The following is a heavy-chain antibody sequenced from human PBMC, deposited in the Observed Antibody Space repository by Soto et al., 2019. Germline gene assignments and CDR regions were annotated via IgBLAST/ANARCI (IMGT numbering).Heavy chain of an antibody. CDR3: AREPMYSSSWYEDVYYYGLDV. Sequence: ASVKGSCKASGYTFTSYAMHWVRQAPGQRLEWMGWINAGNGNTKYSQKFQGRVTITRDTSASTAYMELSSLRSEDTAVYYCAREPMYSSSWYEDVYYYGLDVWGKGNTVTVSS. J-gene: IGHJ6*04. D-gene: IGHD6-13*01. V-gene: IGHV1-3*01. CDR1: GYTFTSYA. CDR2: INAGNGNT.